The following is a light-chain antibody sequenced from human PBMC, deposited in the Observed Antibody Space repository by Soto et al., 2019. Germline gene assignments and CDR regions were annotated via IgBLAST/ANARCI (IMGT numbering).Light chain of an antibody. CDR2: AAS. V-gene: IGKV1-39*01. CDR1: HTISSY. CDR3: QQSYSTPRT. J-gene: IGKJ1*01. Sequence: DIQMTQSPSSLSASVGDKVTITCRASHTISSYLNWYQQKPGKAPKLLIYAASSLQSGVPSRFSGSGSGTEFTLTVSSLQPEDVATYYCQQSYSTPRTFGQGTKLEMK.